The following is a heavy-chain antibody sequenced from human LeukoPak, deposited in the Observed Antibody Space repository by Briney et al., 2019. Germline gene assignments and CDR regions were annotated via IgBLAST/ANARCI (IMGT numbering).Heavy chain of an antibody. J-gene: IGHJ6*02. CDR2: IYDSGST. CDR1: GASISSYF. CDR3: ARQMFLGGMDV. Sequence: PSETLSLTCSVSGASISSYFWSWLRQPPGKGLEWIGYIYDSGSTNYNPSLKSRVTISVDTSKDHFSLRLSSVTAADTAVYYCARQMFLGGMDVWGQGTTVTVSS. V-gene: IGHV4-59*08. D-gene: IGHD2/OR15-2a*01.